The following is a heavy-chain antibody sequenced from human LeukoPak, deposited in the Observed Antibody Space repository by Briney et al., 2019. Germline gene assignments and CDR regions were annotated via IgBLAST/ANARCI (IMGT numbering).Heavy chain of an antibody. D-gene: IGHD4-11*01. Sequence: ASVKVSCKASGYTFTGYYMHWVRQAPGQGLEWMGWINPNSGGTNYAQKFQGRVTMTRDTSISTAYMELSRLRSDDTAVYYCATDTGRETTSIDYWGQGTLVTVSS. CDR2: INPNSGGT. V-gene: IGHV1-2*02. CDR1: GYTFTGYY. J-gene: IGHJ4*02. CDR3: ATDTGRETTSIDY.